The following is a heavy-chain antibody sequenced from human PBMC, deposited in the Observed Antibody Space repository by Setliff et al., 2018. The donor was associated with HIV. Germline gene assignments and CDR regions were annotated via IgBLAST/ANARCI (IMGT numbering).Heavy chain of an antibody. J-gene: IGHJ4*02. CDR2: IYPGDSDT. CDR1: GYSFTNYW. CDR3: ARLSVVTAARIYYFDY. Sequence: PGESLKISCKGPGYSFTNYWIGWVRQMPGKGLEWMGIIYPGDSDTRYSPSFQGQVTISADKSISTAYLQWSSLEASDTAMYYCARLSVVTAARIYYFDYWGQGTLVTVSS. V-gene: IGHV5-51*01. D-gene: IGHD2-21*02.